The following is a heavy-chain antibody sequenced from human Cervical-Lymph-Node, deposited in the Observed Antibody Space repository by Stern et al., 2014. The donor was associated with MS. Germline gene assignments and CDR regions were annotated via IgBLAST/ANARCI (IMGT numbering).Heavy chain of an antibody. J-gene: IGHJ6*02. Sequence: EVQLVESGGDLVQPGGSLRLSCAASGFTFSSYGLSWVRQAPGKGLEWVSVISGSGTDVNYGDYVKGRFTISMDYSKNTLYLQMNSLRVEDTAVYYCARLSGSYDYYYFGLDIWGQGTTVIVSS. D-gene: IGHD1-26*01. CDR1: GFTFSSYG. CDR2: ISGSGTDV. V-gene: IGHV3-23*04. CDR3: ARLSGSYDYYYFGLDI.